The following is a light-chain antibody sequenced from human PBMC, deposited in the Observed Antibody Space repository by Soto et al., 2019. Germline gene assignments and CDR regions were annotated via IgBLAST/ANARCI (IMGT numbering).Light chain of an antibody. Sequence: DIQMTQSPSSLSASVGDRVTITCRASQSIRNYLNWYQQKPGKAPELLIYDASSLQSGVPSRFSGSGSVTDFTLIISSLQPEDLATYYCQQSYSTPIFTFGPGTKVEIK. CDR3: QQSYSTPIFT. CDR1: QSIRNY. CDR2: DAS. J-gene: IGKJ3*01. V-gene: IGKV1-39*01.